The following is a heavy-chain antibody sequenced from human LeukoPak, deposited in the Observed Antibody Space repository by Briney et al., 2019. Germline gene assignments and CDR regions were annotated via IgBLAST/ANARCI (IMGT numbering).Heavy chain of an antibody. CDR2: INPGNGNP. CDR3: ARDPGDCSSNNCYYAYFDY. V-gene: IGHV1-3*03. J-gene: IGHJ4*02. D-gene: IGHD2-2*01. Sequence: GASVKVSCKASGYTFTTYVIHWVRQAPGQRLEWMGCINPGNGNPKYSQEFQGRVTITRDTSASTAYMELSSLRSEDTAVYYCARDPGDCSSNNCYYAYFDYWGQGTLVTVSS. CDR1: GYTFTTYV.